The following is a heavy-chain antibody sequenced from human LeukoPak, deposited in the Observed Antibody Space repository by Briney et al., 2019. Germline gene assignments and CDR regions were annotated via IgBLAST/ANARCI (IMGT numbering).Heavy chain of an antibody. CDR1: GGTFSSYA. J-gene: IGHJ4*02. CDR2: IIPIFGTA. CDR3: ATSIVGAKTEWYYFDY. D-gene: IGHD1-26*01. Sequence: SVKVSCKASGGTFSSYAISWVRQAPGQGLEWMGGIIPIFGTANYAQKFQGRVTITTDESTSTAYMELSSLRSEDTAVYYCATSIVGAKTEWYYFDYWGQGTLVTVSS. V-gene: IGHV1-69*05.